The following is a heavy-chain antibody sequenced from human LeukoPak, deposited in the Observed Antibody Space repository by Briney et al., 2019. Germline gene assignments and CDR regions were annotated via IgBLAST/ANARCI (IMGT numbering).Heavy chain of an antibody. Sequence: TGGSLRLSCTASGFTFSSYSMNWVRQAPGKGLEWISSISSGSSYIYYADSLKGRFTISRDNAKNSLYLQMNSLRAEDTAVYYCARDNPAPDGFDIWGQGTMVTVSS. J-gene: IGHJ3*02. CDR1: GFTFSSYS. V-gene: IGHV3-21*01. CDR2: ISSGSSYI. CDR3: ARDNPAPDGFDI.